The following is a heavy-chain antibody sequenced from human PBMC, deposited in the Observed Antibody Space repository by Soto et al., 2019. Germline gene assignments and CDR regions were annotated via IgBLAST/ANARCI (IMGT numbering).Heavy chain of an antibody. CDR2: ISAHNGNT. CDR3: ARGRYGDY. D-gene: IGHD1-1*01. Sequence: ASVKVSCKGSGYTFTSYGITWVRQAPGQGLEWMGWISAHNGNTDYAQKLQGRVTVTRDTSTSTAYMELRSLRSDDTAVYYCARGRYGDYWGQGALVTVYS. J-gene: IGHJ4*02. V-gene: IGHV1-18*01. CDR1: GYTFTSYG.